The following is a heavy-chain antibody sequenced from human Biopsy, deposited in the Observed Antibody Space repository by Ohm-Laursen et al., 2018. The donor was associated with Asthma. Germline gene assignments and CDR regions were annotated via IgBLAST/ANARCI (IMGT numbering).Heavy chain of an antibody. CDR2: IHYSGST. CDR1: GVSIRSYY. CDR3: AGFCSGGNCPDH. D-gene: IGHD2-15*01. Sequence: TLSLTCTVSGVSIRSYYWTWIRQPPGKGLEWIGNIHYSGSTYSNPSLKSRVTISVDTSKKQNSLRLSSVIAADTAVYYCAGFCSGGNCPDHWGQGTLVTVSS. J-gene: IGHJ4*02. V-gene: IGHV4-59*01.